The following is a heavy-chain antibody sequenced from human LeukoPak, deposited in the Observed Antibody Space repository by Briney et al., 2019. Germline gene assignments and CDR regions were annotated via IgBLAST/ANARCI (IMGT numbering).Heavy chain of an antibody. D-gene: IGHD2-2*01. V-gene: IGHV3-21*01. Sequence: GGSLRLSCAASAFSLNAYNMNWVRQAPGKGLEWVSAISGSSDYIYYADSVKGRFTISRDNAKNSLFLQMNSLRAEDTAVYYCARAPTVLVGYCSSASCQADYWGQGTLVTVSS. CDR2: ISGSSDYI. CDR3: ARAPTVLVGYCSSASCQADY. J-gene: IGHJ4*02. CDR1: AFSLNAYN.